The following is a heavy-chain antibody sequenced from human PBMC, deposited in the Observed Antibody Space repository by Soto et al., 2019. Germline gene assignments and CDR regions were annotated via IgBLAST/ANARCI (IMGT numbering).Heavy chain of an antibody. J-gene: IGHJ6*03. D-gene: IGHD4-4*01. CDR3: ARLRNSYSTYQYYYMDV. V-gene: IGHV3-7*01. CDR1: GFSFGFYW. Sequence: EVQLVESGGGLVQPGGSLRLSCATSGFSFGFYWMSWVRQAPGKGLEWVANIKEYGSEEYTVVSLKGRFTISRDNAKNSLYFQMNTVGADDTAVYYCARLRNSYSTYQYYYMDVWGRGTTVTVSS. CDR2: IKEYGSEE.